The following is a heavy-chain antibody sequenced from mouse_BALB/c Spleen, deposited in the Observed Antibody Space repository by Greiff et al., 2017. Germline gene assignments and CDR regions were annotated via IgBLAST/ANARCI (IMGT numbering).Heavy chain of an antibody. D-gene: IGHD1-1*01. CDR1: GYAFSSSW. CDR3: ARGGVADYAMDY. J-gene: IGHJ4*01. Sequence: QVQLQQSGPELVKPGASVKISCKASGYAFSSSWMNWVKQRPGQGLEWIGRIYPGDGDTNYNGKFKGKATLTADKSSSTAYMQLSSLTSVDSAVYFCARGGVADYAMDYWGQGTSVTVSS. CDR2: IYPGDGDT. V-gene: IGHV1-82*01.